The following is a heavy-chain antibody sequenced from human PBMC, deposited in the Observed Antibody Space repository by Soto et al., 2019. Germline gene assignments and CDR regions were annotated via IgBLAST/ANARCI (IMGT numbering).Heavy chain of an antibody. Sequence: GGSLRLSCAASGFTFSSYGMHWVRQAPGKGLEWVAVISYDGSNKYYADSVKGRFTISRDNSKNTLYLQMNSRRAEHTAVYYCAKGQGGNVDYWGQGTLVTVSS. CDR1: GFTFSSYG. V-gene: IGHV3-30*18. J-gene: IGHJ4*02. D-gene: IGHD1-1*01. CDR2: ISYDGSNK. CDR3: AKGQGGNVDY.